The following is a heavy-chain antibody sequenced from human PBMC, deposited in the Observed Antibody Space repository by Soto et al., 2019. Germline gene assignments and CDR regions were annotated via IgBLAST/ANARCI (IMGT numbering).Heavy chain of an antibody. Sequence: QVQLVQSGAEVREPGASVKVSCKASGYTFSSYDITWVRQAPGQGLEWMGWISTYTGNTNYAQKLQGRVTMTTDTSTNTAYMDMRSLRSDDTAVYYCARGGGSGPYGRDGWGQGTTVTVSS. CDR3: ARGGGSGPYGRDG. CDR2: ISTYTGNT. V-gene: IGHV1-18*01. CDR1: GYTFSSYD. D-gene: IGHD3-10*01. J-gene: IGHJ6*02.